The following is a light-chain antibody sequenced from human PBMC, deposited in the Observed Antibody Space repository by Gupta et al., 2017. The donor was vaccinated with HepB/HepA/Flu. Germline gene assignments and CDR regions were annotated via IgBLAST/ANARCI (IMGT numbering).Light chain of an antibody. J-gene: IGKJ2*01. CDR1: QSVSSY. Sequence: EIVLTQSPATLSLSPGERATLSCRASQSVSSYLAWYQQKPGQAPRLLIYDASNRATGIPARFSGGGSGKDFTLTISRREQEDFAGYYCQQRSNWPLYTFGQGTKVEIK. V-gene: IGKV3-11*01. CDR3: QQRSNWPLYT. CDR2: DAS.